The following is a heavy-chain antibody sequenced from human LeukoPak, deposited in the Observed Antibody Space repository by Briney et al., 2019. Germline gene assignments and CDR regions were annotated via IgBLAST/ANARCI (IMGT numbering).Heavy chain of an antibody. CDR3: ARERSGSYADAFDI. CDR1: GGSISSGDYY. D-gene: IGHD1-26*01. Sequence: SETLSLTCTVSGGSISSGDYYWSWIRQPPGKGLEWIGYIYYSGSTYYNPSLKSRVTISVDTSKNQFSLKLSSVTAADTAVYYCARERSGSYADAFDIWGQGTMVTVSS. CDR2: IYYSGST. J-gene: IGHJ3*02. V-gene: IGHV4-30-4*01.